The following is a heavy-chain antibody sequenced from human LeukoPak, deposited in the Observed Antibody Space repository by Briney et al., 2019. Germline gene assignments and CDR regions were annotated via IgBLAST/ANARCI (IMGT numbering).Heavy chain of an antibody. Sequence: SSETLSLTCTVSGGSISSYYWSWIRQPAGKGLEWIGRIYTSGSNNYNPSLKSRVTMSVDTSKNQFSLKLSSVTAADTAVYYCARGAYYYGSGSYYNTPPALYYMDVWGKGTTVTVSS. J-gene: IGHJ6*03. CDR2: IYTSGSN. CDR1: GGSISSYY. V-gene: IGHV4-4*07. D-gene: IGHD3-10*01. CDR3: ARGAYYYGSGSYYNTPPALYYMDV.